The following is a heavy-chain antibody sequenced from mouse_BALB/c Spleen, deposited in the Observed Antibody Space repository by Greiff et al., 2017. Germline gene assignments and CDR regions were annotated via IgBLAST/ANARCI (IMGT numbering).Heavy chain of an antibody. Sequence: VQLQQSGPQLVRPGASVKISCKASGYSFTSYWMHWVKQRPGQGLEWIGMIDPSDSETRLNQKFKDKATLTVDKSSSTAYMQLSSPTSEDTAMYYCARAPNPGGYAMDYWGQGTSVTVSS. CDR2: IDPSDSET. CDR3: ARAPNPGGYAMDY. D-gene: IGHD4-1*01. CDR1: GYSFTSYW. J-gene: IGHJ4*01. V-gene: IGHV1S126*01.